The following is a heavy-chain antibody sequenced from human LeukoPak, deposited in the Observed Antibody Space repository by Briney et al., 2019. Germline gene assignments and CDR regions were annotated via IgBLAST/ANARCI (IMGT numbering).Heavy chain of an antibody. CDR1: GFTFDDYG. J-gene: IGHJ4*02. Sequence: PGGSLRLSCAASGFTFDDYGMTWVRQAPGKGLEWVSRINWNGGDTRYADSVKGRFTISRDNAKNSLYLQMNSLRGEDTAFYYCARGGIRYPDYWGQGTLVTVSS. CDR2: INWNGGDT. CDR3: ARGGIRYPDY. D-gene: IGHD1-26*01. V-gene: IGHV3-20*04.